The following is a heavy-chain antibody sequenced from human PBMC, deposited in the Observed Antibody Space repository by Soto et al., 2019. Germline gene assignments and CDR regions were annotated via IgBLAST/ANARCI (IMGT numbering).Heavy chain of an antibody. CDR1: GFTVTRYY. Sequence: QLVESGGGLIQPGGSLRLSCAASGFTVTRYYMTWVRLTPGKGLECVSTIHTGGKTYYTDSVKGRFTVSRDESKNTLHLQMNTLRVEDTAVYYCATGGSKRVRGAIVEVFHLEFWGRGTVVTVSS. J-gene: IGHJ4*02. CDR3: ATGGSKRVRGAIVEVFHLEF. D-gene: IGHD3-10*01. V-gene: IGHV3-53*02. CDR2: IHTGGKT.